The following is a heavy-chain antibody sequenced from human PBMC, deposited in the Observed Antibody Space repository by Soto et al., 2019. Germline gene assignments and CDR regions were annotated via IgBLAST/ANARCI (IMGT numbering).Heavy chain of an antibody. CDR3: ARDCPYDFWSGYWRY. J-gene: IGHJ4*02. CDR1: GCTFSSYW. D-gene: IGHD3-3*01. Sequence: EVQLVESGGGLVQPGGSLRLSCAASGCTFSSYWMSWVRQAPGKGLEWVANIKQDGSEKYYVDSVKGRFTISRDNAKNSLYLQMNSLRAEDTAVYYCARDCPYDFWSGYWRYWGQGTLVTVSS. V-gene: IGHV3-7*03. CDR2: IKQDGSEK.